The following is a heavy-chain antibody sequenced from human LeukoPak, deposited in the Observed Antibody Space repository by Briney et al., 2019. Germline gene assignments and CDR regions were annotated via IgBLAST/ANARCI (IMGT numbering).Heavy chain of an antibody. V-gene: IGHV4-59*01. CDR1: GGSISSYF. CDR3: ARDELPGTYGVDV. Sequence: SETLSPTCTVSGGSISSYFWSWIRQPPGKGLEWIGYIYYSGSTNYNPSLKSRVTISVDTSKNQFSLKLSSVTAADTAVYYCARDELPGTYGVDVWGQGTTVTVSS. D-gene: IGHD5-24*01. J-gene: IGHJ6*02. CDR2: IYYSGST.